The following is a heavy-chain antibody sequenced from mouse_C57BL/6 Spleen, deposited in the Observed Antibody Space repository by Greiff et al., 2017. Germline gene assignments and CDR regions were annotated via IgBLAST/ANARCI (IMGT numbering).Heavy chain of an antibody. D-gene: IGHD1-1*01. CDR2: IDPSDSYT. J-gene: IGHJ2*01. CDR3: ARWDYGSSLYFDY. CDR1: GYTFTSYW. V-gene: IGHV1-69*01. Sequence: VQLQQPGAELVMPGASVKLSCKASGYTFTSYWMHWVQQRPGQGLEWIGEIDPSDSYTNYNQKFKGKSTLTVDKSSSTAYMQLSSLTSEDSAVYYCARWDYGSSLYFDYWGQGTTLTVSS.